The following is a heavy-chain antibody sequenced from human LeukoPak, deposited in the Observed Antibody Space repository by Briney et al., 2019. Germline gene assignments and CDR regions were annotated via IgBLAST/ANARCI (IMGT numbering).Heavy chain of an antibody. CDR1: GGSISSGDYF. Sequence: QVQLQESGPGLVKPSQTLSLTCTVSGGSISSGDYFWSWIRQPPGKGLQWIGYIHDSGISNYNASLKSRVTMSVDTSKNQISLKMSSVSAADTAVYYCAREAPANPGSYVDYWGQGTLVTVSS. D-gene: IGHD3-10*01. V-gene: IGHV4-30-4*01. CDR3: AREAPANPGSYVDY. J-gene: IGHJ4*02. CDR2: IHDSGIS.